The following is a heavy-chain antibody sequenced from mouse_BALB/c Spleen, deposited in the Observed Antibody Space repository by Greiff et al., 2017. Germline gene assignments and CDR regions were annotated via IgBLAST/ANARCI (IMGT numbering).Heavy chain of an antibody. CDR1: GFSLTSYG. J-gene: IGHJ4*01. D-gene: IGHD2-1*01. CDR3: AREGGNYDYAMDY. Sequence: VKLVESGPGLVAPSQSLSITCTVSGFSLTSYGVHWVRQPPGKGLEWLGVIWAGGSTNYNSALMSRLSISKDNSKSQVFLKMNSLQTDDTAMYYCAREGGNYDYAMDYWGQGTSVTVSS. V-gene: IGHV2-9*02. CDR2: IWAGGST.